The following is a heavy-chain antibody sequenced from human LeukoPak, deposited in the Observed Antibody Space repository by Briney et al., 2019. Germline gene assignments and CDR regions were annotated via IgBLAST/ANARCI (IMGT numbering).Heavy chain of an antibody. V-gene: IGHV1-18*01. D-gene: IGHD3-10*01. CDR1: GYTFTSYG. CDR2: ISAYNGNT. Sequence: ASVKVSCKASGYTFTSYGISWVRQAPGQGLEWMGWISAYNGNTNYAQKLQGRVTMTTDTSTSTAYMELRSLRSDDTAVYYCARAGITIDFYGSAQRSCDYWGQGTPVTVSS. J-gene: IGHJ4*02. CDR3: ARAGITIDFYGSAQRSCDY.